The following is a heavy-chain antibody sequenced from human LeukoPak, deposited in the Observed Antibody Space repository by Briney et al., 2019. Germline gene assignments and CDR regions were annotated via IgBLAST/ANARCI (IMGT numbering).Heavy chain of an antibody. Sequence: ASVKVSCKASGYTFTSYYMHWVRQAPGQGLEWMGIINPSGGSTSYAQKFQGRVTMTRDTSTSTVYMELSSLRSEDTAVYYCARDSLELRGKGENAFDIWGQGTKVTVSS. D-gene: IGHD1-7*01. CDR1: GYTFTSYY. V-gene: IGHV1-46*01. CDR2: INPSGGST. J-gene: IGHJ3*02. CDR3: ARDSLELRGKGENAFDI.